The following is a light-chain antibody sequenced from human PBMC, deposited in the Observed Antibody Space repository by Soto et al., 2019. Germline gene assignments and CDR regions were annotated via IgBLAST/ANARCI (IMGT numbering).Light chain of an antibody. CDR3: QKYDSSAIT. CDR2: GES. Sequence: ELVLTQSPGTLSLSPGESATLSCRASQSVSSSYLAWYQQKTGQGPSILIYGESRRATGIPDRLSGSGSGTDFNLTISRLEPEDFAVYYCQKYDSSAITCGQGTRLEIK. V-gene: IGKV3-20*01. J-gene: IGKJ5*01. CDR1: QSVSSSY.